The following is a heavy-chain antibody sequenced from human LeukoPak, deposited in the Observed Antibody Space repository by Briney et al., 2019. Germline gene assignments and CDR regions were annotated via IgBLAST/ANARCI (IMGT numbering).Heavy chain of an antibody. CDR2: ITGGGDYT. Sequence: GRSLRLSCAASGFTFSSYGMHWVRQAPGKGLEWVSAITGGGDYTDYADSVKGRFTISRDNSKNTLYLQMSSLRAGDTALYYCAKRRWDSSGYFDYWGQGTLVTVSA. CDR3: AKRRWDSSGYFDY. V-gene: IGHV3-23*01. J-gene: IGHJ4*02. D-gene: IGHD3-22*01. CDR1: GFTFSSYG.